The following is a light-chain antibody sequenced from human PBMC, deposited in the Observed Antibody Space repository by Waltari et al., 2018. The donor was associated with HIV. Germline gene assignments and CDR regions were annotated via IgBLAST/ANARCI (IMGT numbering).Light chain of an antibody. Sequence: QSALTQPASVSGSPGQSITISCTGTSSDVGAYNYVSWYQQHPGQAPKLIIYDVNYRPSGISSRFSVSKSGNTASLTISGLQAEDEADYYCSSYTGSDTLLGVFGTGTKVTVL. V-gene: IGLV2-14*01. CDR1: SSDVGAYNY. CDR3: SSYTGSDTLLGV. CDR2: DVN. J-gene: IGLJ1*01.